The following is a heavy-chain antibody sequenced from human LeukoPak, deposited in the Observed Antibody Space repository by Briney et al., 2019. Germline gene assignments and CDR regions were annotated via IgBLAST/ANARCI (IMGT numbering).Heavy chain of an antibody. D-gene: IGHD3-10*01. Sequence: SVKVSCKASGGTFSSYAISWVRQAPGQGLEWMGGIIPIFGTANYAQKFQGRVTITADESTSTAYMELSSLRFEDTAVYYCARRPSLWFGEGNNWFDPWGQGTLVTVSS. CDR2: IIPIFGTA. CDR3: ARRPSLWFGEGNNWFDP. V-gene: IGHV1-69*13. CDR1: GGTFSSYA. J-gene: IGHJ5*02.